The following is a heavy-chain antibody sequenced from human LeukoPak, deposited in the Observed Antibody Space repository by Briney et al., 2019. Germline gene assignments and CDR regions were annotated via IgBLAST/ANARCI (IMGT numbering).Heavy chain of an antibody. D-gene: IGHD3-22*01. V-gene: IGHV4-4*07. CDR1: SGSFSGYY. CDR2: IYTSEST. CDR3: ASVRYYYDSSGYYYWYYFEY. J-gene: IGHJ4*02. Sequence: SETLSLTCSVYSGSFSGYYWSWIRQPAGKGLEWIGRIYTSESTNYNPSLKSRVTISVDTSRNQFSLKLSSVTAADTAVFYCASVRYYYDSSGYYYWYYFEYWGQGTLVTVSS.